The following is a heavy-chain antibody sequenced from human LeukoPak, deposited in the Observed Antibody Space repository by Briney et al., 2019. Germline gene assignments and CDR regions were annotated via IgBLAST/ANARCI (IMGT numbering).Heavy chain of an antibody. CDR2: IKQDGSEK. D-gene: IGHD1-1*01. Sequence: GGSLRHSCVASGLMFSSYWMSWVRQAPGKGLEWAANIKQDGSEKYYVDSVKGRFTISRDNAKNSLFLQMNSLRAEDTAVYYCAREVLDTVDAFDIWGQGTVVTVSS. V-gene: IGHV3-7*01. J-gene: IGHJ3*02. CDR1: GLMFSSYW. CDR3: AREVLDTVDAFDI.